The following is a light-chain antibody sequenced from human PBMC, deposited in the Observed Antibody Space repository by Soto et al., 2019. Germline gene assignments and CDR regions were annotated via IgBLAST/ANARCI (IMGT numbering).Light chain of an antibody. V-gene: IGKV3-20*01. CDR2: GAS. J-gene: IGKJ1*01. Sequence: EIVLTQSPGTLALSPWEKAKLYCRASQSVSSSYLAWYQQKPGQAPRLLIYGASSRATGIPDRFSGTGSGTDFTLTISRLEPEDFAVYYCQQYGSSPWTFGRGTKVDIK. CDR3: QQYGSSPWT. CDR1: QSVSSSY.